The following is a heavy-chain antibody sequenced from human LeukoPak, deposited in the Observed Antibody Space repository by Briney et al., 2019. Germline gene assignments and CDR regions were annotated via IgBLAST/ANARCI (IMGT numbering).Heavy chain of an antibody. V-gene: IGHV3-7*01. D-gene: IGHD3-10*01. CDR3: ASTPGLDYYGSGSYFFFLF. CDR2: IKKNGSEK. Sequence: GGSLRLSCAASGFTFSSYWMSWVRQAPGKGLEWVANIKKNGSEKYYVDSVKGRFTISRDNAKNSLYLQMNSLRAEDTAVYYCASTPGLDYYGSGSYFFFLFWGQGTLVTVSS. J-gene: IGHJ4*02. CDR1: GFTFSSYW.